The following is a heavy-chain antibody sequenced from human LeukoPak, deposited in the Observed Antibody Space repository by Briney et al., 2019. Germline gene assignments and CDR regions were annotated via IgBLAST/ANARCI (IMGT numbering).Heavy chain of an antibody. V-gene: IGHV3-33*01. J-gene: IGHJ6*02. CDR3: ARDRGRSARGYYYGTDV. Sequence: GGSLRLSCAASGFTFSSYGMHWVRQAPGKGLEWVAVIWYDGSNKYYADSVKGRFTISRDNSKNTLYLQMNSLRAEDTAVYYCARDRGRSARGYYYGTDVWGQGTAVAVSS. CDR1: GFTFSSYG. D-gene: IGHD2-15*01. CDR2: IWYDGSNK.